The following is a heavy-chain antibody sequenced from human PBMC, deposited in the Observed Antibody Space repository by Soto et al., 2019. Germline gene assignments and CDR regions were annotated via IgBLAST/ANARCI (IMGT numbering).Heavy chain of an antibody. CDR2: IYYSGST. CDR3: ARDRYSGYDSEAYYFDY. V-gene: IGHV4-61*01. J-gene: IGHJ4*02. D-gene: IGHD5-12*01. Sequence: SETLSLTCTVSGGSVSSGSYYWSWIRQPPGKGLEWIGYIYYSGSTNYNPSLKSRVTISVDTSKNQFSLKLTSVTAADTAVYYCARDRYSGYDSEAYYFDYWGQGTLVTVSS. CDR1: GGSVSSGSYY.